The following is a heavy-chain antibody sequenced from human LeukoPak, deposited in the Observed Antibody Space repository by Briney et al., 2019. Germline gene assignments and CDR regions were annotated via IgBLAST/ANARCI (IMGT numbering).Heavy chain of an antibody. Sequence: GASVKVSCKASGYTFTSYYMHWVRQAPGQGLEWMGIINPSGGSTSYAQKFQGRVTMTRDMSTSTVYMELSSLRSEDTAVYYCARMASDYDFWSGLDYWGQGTQVTVSS. V-gene: IGHV1-46*01. CDR1: GYTFTSYY. CDR3: ARMASDYDFWSGLDY. D-gene: IGHD3-3*01. J-gene: IGHJ4*02. CDR2: INPSGGST.